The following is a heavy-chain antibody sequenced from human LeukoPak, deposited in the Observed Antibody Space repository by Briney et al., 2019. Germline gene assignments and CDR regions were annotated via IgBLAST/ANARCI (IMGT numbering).Heavy chain of an antibody. D-gene: IGHD4-17*01. CDR2: IYSSGSA. Sequence: VKPSETLSLTCTVSGDSINSYYWSWIRQPPGKGLEWIGYIYSSGSANYNPSLKGRVTISADTSKNQFSLRLTSVTAADPAVYYCARLEYGDYGAFDYWGQGTLVTVSS. J-gene: IGHJ4*02. V-gene: IGHV4-4*08. CDR1: GDSINSYY. CDR3: ARLEYGDYGAFDY.